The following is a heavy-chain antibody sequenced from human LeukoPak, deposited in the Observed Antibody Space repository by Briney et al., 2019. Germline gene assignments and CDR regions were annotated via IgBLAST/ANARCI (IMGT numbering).Heavy chain of an antibody. V-gene: IGHV4-34*01. CDR2: INHSGST. D-gene: IGHD3-22*01. CDR3: ARGFHSSGYPY. J-gene: IGHJ4*02. Sequence: SETRSLTCAVYGGSFSGYYWSWIRQPPGKGLEWIGEINHSGSTNYNPSLKSRVTISVDTSKNQFSLKLSSVTAADTAVYYCARGFHSSGYPYWGQGTLVTVSS. CDR1: GGSFSGYY.